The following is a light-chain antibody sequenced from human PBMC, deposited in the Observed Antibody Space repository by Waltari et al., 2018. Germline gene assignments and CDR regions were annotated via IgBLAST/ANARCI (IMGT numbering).Light chain of an antibody. CDR2: EVN. Sequence: QSALTQPASVSGSPGQSITLSCTGTTTDVGAYNFVSWYQQHPGEVPKLLIYEVNNRPAGVSELFSGSRSGNTASLTISGLLAEDEADYYCCSHSSSSTLVLFGGGTKVTVL. V-gene: IGLV2-14*01. J-gene: IGLJ3*02. CDR1: TTDVGAYNF. CDR3: CSHSSSSTLVL.